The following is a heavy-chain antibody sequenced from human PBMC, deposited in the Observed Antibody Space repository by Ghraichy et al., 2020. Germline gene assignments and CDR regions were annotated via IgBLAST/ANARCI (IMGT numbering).Heavy chain of an antibody. CDR3: AREVRVITFGGVIGFDY. D-gene: IGHD3-16*02. CDR1: GFTFSRYS. J-gene: IGHJ4*02. CDR2: ISSSSSYI. Sequence: GGSLRLSCTASGFTFSRYSMHWVRQAPGKGLEWVSSISSSSSYIYYADSVKGRFTISRDNAKNSLYLQMNSLRAEDTAVYYCAREVRVITFGGVIGFDYWGQGTLVTVSS. V-gene: IGHV3-21*01.